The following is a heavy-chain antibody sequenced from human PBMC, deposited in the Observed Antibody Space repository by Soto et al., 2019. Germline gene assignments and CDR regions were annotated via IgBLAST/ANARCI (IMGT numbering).Heavy chain of an antibody. CDR1: GGSFSGYY. Sequence: SETLSLTCAVYGGSFSGYYWSWIRQPPGKGLEWIGEINHSGSTNYNPSLKSRVTISVDTSKNQFSLKLSSVTAADTAVYYCARATYYYDSSGYYGLFDYWGQGTLVTVSS. V-gene: IGHV4-34*01. J-gene: IGHJ4*02. CDR2: INHSGST. D-gene: IGHD3-22*01. CDR3: ARATYYYDSSGYYGLFDY.